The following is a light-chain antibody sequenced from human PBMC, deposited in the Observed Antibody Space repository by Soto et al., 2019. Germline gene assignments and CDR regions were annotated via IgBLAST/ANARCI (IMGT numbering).Light chain of an antibody. CDR2: KAS. CDR3: QQYNSYST. CDR1: QTIGTY. Sequence: DIQMTQSPSSLSASVGDRFTITCRASQTIGTYLNWYQQKPGKAPKLLIYKASSLESGVPSRFSGSGSGTEFTLTISSLQPDDFATYYCQQYNSYSTFGQGTKVDI. V-gene: IGKV1-5*03. J-gene: IGKJ1*01.